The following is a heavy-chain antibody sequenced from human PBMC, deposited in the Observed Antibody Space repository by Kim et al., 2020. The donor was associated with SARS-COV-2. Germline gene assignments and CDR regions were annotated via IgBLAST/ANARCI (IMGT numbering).Heavy chain of an antibody. V-gene: IGHV4-59*01. J-gene: IGHJ6*02. CDR1: GGSISSYY. Sequence: SETLSLTCTVSGGSISSYYWRWIRQPPGKGLEWIGYIYYSGSTNNNPSLKSRVTISLATSKNQFSLKLSSVTAADTAVYYCAGGVTYYYGSGSYYNHGMDYWGQGTTVTVSS. CDR3: AGGVTYYYGSGSYYNHGMDY. D-gene: IGHD3-10*01. CDR2: IYYSGST.